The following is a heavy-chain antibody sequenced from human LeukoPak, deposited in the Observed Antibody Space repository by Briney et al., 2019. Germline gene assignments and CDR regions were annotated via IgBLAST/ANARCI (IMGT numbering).Heavy chain of an antibody. J-gene: IGHJ4*01. CDR2: ISGRADST. Sequence: GESLRLSCVASGFIFISYVMTWVRQTPGKGLEWASGISGRADSTYYADSVKGRFTISRDNSKNTLYLQMNSLRADDTAVYYCAKLTVATFRTLFDSLRQGTLVAVSS. D-gene: IGHD5-12*01. CDR1: GFIFISYV. CDR3: AKLTVATFRTLFDS. V-gene: IGHV3-23*01.